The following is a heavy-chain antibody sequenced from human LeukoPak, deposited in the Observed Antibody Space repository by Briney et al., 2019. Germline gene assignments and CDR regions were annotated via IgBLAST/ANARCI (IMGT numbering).Heavy chain of an antibody. CDR1: GFTFSSYW. Sequence: GGSLRLSCAASGFTFSSYWMTWVRQAPGKGLEWVGNIKGDGSEKYYVDSVKGRFTISRDNSKNTLYLQMNSLRAEDTAVYYCAKERYDSSGYFYFDYWGQGTLVTVSS. CDR3: AKERYDSSGYFYFDY. D-gene: IGHD3-22*01. CDR2: IKGDGSEK. V-gene: IGHV3-7*01. J-gene: IGHJ4*02.